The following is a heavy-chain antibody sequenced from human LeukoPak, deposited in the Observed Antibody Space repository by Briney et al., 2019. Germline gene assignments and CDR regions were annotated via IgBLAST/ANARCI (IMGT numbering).Heavy chain of an antibody. J-gene: IGHJ4*02. CDR3: ARGGYFDY. CDR2: INHSGST. Sequence: SETLSLTCAVYGGSFSGYFWNWIRQPPGKGLEWIGEINHSGSTNYNPSLKSRVTISVDTPKNQFSLKLSSVTAADTAVYYCARGGYFDYWGQGTLVTVSS. V-gene: IGHV4-34*01. CDR1: GGSFSGYF.